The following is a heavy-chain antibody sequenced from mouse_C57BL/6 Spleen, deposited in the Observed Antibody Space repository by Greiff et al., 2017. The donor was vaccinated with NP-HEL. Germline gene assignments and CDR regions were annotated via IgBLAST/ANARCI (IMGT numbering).Heavy chain of an antibody. D-gene: IGHD2-2*01. CDR2: IYPRDGST. V-gene: IGHV1-78*01. CDR1: GYTFTDHT. Sequence: VQLQQSDAELVKPGASVTISCKASGYTFTDHTIHWMKQRPEQGLEWIGYIYPRDGSTKYNEKFKGKATLTADKSSSTAYMQLNSLTSEESAVYFCAKAGYCGYGYDRDDWGQGTSVTGSA. CDR3: AKAGYCGYGYDRDD. J-gene: IGHJ4*01.